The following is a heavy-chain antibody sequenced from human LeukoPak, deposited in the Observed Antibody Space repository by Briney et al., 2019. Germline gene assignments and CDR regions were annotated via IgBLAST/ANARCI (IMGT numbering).Heavy chain of an antibody. V-gene: IGHV3-23*01. CDR2: ISGSGGST. J-gene: IGHJ4*02. CDR1: GFTFSSYA. CDR3: AKRTPHGQWLYYFDY. D-gene: IGHD6-19*01. Sequence: GSLRLSCAASGFTFSSYAMSWVGQAPGKGLEWVSAISGSGGSTYYADSVKGRFTISRDNSKNTLYLQMNSLRAEDTAVYYCAKRTPHGQWLYYFDYWGQGTLVTVSS.